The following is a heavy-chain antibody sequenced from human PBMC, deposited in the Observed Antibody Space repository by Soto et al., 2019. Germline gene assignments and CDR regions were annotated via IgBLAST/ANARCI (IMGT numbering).Heavy chain of an antibody. D-gene: IGHD6-13*01. J-gene: IGHJ5*02. CDR1: GGSISSYY. Sequence: PSETLSLTCTVSGGSISSYYWSWIRQPPGKGLEWIGYIYYSGSTNYNPSLKSRVTISVDTSKNQFSVRLSSVTAADTAVYYCARERPDGSRLDPWGQGTLVTVSS. CDR3: ARERPDGSRLDP. CDR2: IYYSGST. V-gene: IGHV4-59*01.